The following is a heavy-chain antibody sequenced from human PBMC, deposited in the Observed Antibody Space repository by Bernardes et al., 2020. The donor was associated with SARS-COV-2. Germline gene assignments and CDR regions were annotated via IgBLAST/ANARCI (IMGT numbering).Heavy chain of an antibody. V-gene: IGHV7-4-1*02. D-gene: IGHD5-18*01. CDR3: ARVGIQLGSGGYYYGMDV. CDR2: INTNTGNP. Sequence: ASMKVSCKASGYTFTSYAMNWVRQAPGQGLEWMGWINTNTGNPTYAQGFTGRFVFSLDTSVSTAYLQISSLKAEDTAVYYCARVGIQLGSGGYYYGMDVWGQGTTVTVSS. J-gene: IGHJ6*02. CDR1: GYTFTSYA.